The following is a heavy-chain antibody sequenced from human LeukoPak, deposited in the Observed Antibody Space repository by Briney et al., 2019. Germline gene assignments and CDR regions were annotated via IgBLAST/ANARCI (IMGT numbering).Heavy chain of an antibody. D-gene: IGHD2-8*01. Sequence: SETLSLTCTVSGGSISSYYWGWIRQPAGKGLEWIGRIYTSGSTNYNPSLKSRVTISVDTSKNQFSLKLSSVTAADTAVYYCASSGYCTNGVCYYYYYMDVSGKGTTVTVSS. V-gene: IGHV4-4*07. CDR1: GGSISSYY. J-gene: IGHJ6*03. CDR3: ASSGYCTNGVCYYYYYMDV. CDR2: IYTSGST.